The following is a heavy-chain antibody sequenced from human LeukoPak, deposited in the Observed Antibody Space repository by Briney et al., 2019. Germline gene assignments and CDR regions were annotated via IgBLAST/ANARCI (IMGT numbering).Heavy chain of an antibody. D-gene: IGHD3-9*01. J-gene: IGHJ4*02. Sequence: GGSLRLSCAGSGFIFRNYAMSWVRQAPGMGLEWVSAISGSGVGTNYADSVKGRITISRDNSKNTLYLQMNSLRSEDTAVYYCAKNGRDDHDKYFFDFWGQGTQVTVSS. CDR1: GFIFRNYA. V-gene: IGHV3-23*01. CDR2: ISGSGVGT. CDR3: AKNGRDDHDKYFFDF.